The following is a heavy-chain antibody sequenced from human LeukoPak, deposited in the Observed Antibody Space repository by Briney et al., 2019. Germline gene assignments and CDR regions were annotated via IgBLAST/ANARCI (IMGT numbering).Heavy chain of an antibody. Sequence: GGSLRLSCAASGFTFSNYWMSWVRQAPGKGLEWVSGISDSGDRTYYADSVKGRFTISRDNSKNTLYLQVNSLRAEDTAAYYCAKESGYGDYWYFDYWGQGTLVTVSS. CDR1: GFTFSNYW. CDR2: ISDSGDRT. D-gene: IGHD6-25*01. V-gene: IGHV3-23*01. J-gene: IGHJ4*02. CDR3: AKESGYGDYWYFDY.